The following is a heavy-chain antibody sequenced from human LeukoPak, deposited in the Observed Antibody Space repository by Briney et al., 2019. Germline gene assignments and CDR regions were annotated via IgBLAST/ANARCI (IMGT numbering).Heavy chain of an antibody. CDR1: RGSISSYF. CDR3: ARDRNNYLDH. Sequence: SETLSLTCTVSRGSISSYFWSWIRQPAGKGLEWIGRIYPTGSPNYNPSLKSRVTISVHTSKNQFSLRLTSVTAADTAIYYCARDRNNYLDHWGQGTLVTVSS. CDR2: IYPTGSP. J-gene: IGHJ4*02. D-gene: IGHD1/OR15-1a*01. V-gene: IGHV4-4*07.